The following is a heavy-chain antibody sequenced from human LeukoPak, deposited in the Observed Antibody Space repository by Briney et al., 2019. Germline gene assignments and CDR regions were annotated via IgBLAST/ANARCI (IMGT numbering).Heavy chain of an antibody. Sequence: SGGSLRLSCAASGFIFSDYVMHWVRQAPGKGLEWVALISYDGTNKYYADSVKGRFTISRDNSKNTLFLQMNSLRAEDTAVYYCAKSPGIGTYGDRSTAVDYWGQGTLVTVSS. D-gene: IGHD4-17*01. J-gene: IGHJ4*02. CDR2: ISYDGTNK. V-gene: IGHV3-30*18. CDR1: GFIFSDYV. CDR3: AKSPGIGTYGDRSTAVDY.